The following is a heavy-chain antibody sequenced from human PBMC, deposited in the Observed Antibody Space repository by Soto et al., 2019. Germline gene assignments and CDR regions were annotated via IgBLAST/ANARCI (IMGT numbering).Heavy chain of an antibody. CDR2: ISYDGSNK. V-gene: IGHV3-30-3*01. CDR1: GFTFSSYA. D-gene: IGHD6-6*01. CDR3: ARVAEQLDWAEYFQH. J-gene: IGHJ1*01. Sequence: GGSLRLSCAASGFTFSSYAMHWVRQAPGKGLEWVAVISYDGSNKYYADSVKGRFTISRDNSKNTLYLQMNSLRAEDTAVYYCARVAEQLDWAEYFQHWGQGTLVTVSS.